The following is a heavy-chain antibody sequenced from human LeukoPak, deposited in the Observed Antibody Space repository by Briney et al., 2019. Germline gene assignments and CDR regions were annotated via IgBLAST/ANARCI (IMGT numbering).Heavy chain of an antibody. J-gene: IGHJ4*02. D-gene: IGHD2-2*01. V-gene: IGHV3-30*02. Sequence: GGSLRLSCAASAFTFSSYGMHWVRQAPGKGLEWVAFIRYDGSNKYYADSVKGRFTISRDNSKNTLYLQMNSLRAEDTAMYYCAKDLRAVVIGSPLDYWCQGILVTVSS. CDR2: IRYDGSNK. CDR3: AKDLRAVVIGSPLDY. CDR1: AFTFSSYG.